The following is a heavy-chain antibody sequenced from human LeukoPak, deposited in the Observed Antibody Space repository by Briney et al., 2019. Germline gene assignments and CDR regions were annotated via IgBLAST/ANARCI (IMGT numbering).Heavy chain of an antibody. D-gene: IGHD3-3*01. J-gene: IGHJ6*04. V-gene: IGHV3-23*01. CDR2: ISGSGGST. CDR1: GFTFTSYA. Sequence: RGSLRLSCAASGFTFTSYAMSAVRPTPRKGLEWVSAISGSGGSTYYADSVKGRFTISRDNSKNTLYLQMNSLRAEDTAVYYCAKESNFWIRFLDVGGKGTTVTVSS. CDR3: AKESNFWIRFLDV.